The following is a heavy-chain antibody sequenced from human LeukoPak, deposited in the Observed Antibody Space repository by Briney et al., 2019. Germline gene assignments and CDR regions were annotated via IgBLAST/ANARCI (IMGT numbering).Heavy chain of an antibody. J-gene: IGHJ5*02. D-gene: IGHD6-19*01. Sequence: GASVKVSCKGAGYTVTSYYMHWGRQAPGQGQEGVGIINPSGGSTSYAQKFQGRVTMTRDTSTSTVYMELSSPRSEDTAVYYCARSSGWYGNWFDPWGQGTLVTVSS. CDR3: ARSSGWYGNWFDP. V-gene: IGHV1-46*01. CDR2: INPSGGST. CDR1: GYTVTSYY.